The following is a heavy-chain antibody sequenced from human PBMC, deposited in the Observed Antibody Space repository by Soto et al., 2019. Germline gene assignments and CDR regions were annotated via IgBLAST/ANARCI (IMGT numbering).Heavy chain of an antibody. J-gene: IGHJ6*02. V-gene: IGHV1-18*01. CDR1: GYTFTSYG. CDR2: INGYNGNT. D-gene: IGHD3-16*01. CDR3: ARMGDVPYYYYGMDV. Sequence: QVQLVQSGAEVKKPGASVKVSCQASGYTFTSYGISWVRQAPGQGLEWMGWINGYNGNTNHAQKLRGSVTMSTDTSTSTAYMELRSLRSDDSAVYYCARMGDVPYYYYGMDVWGQGTTVTVSS.